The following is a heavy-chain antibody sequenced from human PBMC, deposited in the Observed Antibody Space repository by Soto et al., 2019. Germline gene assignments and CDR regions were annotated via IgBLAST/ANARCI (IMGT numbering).Heavy chain of an antibody. V-gene: IGHV2-5*02. CDR3: VHSRCGGDCLQSYSSHYYYGMDV. CDR1: GFSLSTGGVG. Sequence: QITLKESGPTLVKPTQTLTLTCTFSGFSLSTGGVGVGWIRQPPGKALEWLALIYWDDDKRYSPSLKSRLTITKDHSKYQVVLTTTNMDPVDTASYYCVHSRCGGDCLQSYSSHYYYGMDVWGQGTTVTVSS. D-gene: IGHD2-21*02. J-gene: IGHJ6*02. CDR2: IYWDDDK.